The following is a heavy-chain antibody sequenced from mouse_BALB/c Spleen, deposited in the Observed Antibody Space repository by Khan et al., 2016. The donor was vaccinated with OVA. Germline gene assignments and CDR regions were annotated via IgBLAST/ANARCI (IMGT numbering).Heavy chain of an antibody. Sequence: QIQLVQSGPELKKPGETVKISCTASGYTFTIYGMNWVRQAPGKGLKWMGWINTYTGEPTYADDFKGRFAFSLETSASTAFLQINNHKNEDTATYFCARVGYNGTMDYWGQGTSVTVSS. J-gene: IGHJ4*01. V-gene: IGHV9-3-1*01. CDR3: ARVGYNGTMDY. D-gene: IGHD2-14*01. CDR2: INTYTGEP. CDR1: GYTFTIYG.